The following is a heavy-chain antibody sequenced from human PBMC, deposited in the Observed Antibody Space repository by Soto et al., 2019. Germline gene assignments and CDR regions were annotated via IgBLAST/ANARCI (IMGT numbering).Heavy chain of an antibody. CDR3: ARDFFGDPRWLQGPL. J-gene: IGHJ4*02. CDR2: IIPISGTT. Sequence: SVKVSCKASGGTFSTHAIIWVRQAPGHGLEWMGGIIPISGTTYYTQKFQGRVTITADEPTSTAFMELNSLRAEDTAVYYCARDFFGDPRWLQGPLWGQGTLVTVSS. CDR1: GGTFSTHA. D-gene: IGHD3-16*01. V-gene: IGHV1-69*13.